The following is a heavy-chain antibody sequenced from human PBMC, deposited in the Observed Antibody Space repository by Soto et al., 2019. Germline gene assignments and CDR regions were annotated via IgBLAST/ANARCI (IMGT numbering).Heavy chain of an antibody. CDR2: ISVSDAFI. Sequence: EVQLLESGGDLVQPGGSLRLSCAASGFNVGAFAVNWVRQAPGKGLEWVSGISVSDAFIYYADSVRGRFSISRDASENILYLQINSLRVDDTDLYYCTRETVAGITGLDYWGPGTLVTVSS. CDR1: GFNVGAFA. J-gene: IGHJ4*02. D-gene: IGHD1-20*01. V-gene: IGHV3-23*01. CDR3: TRETVAGITGLDY.